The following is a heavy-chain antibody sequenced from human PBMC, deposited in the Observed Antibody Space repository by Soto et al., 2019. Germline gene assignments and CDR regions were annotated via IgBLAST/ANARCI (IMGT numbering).Heavy chain of an antibody. J-gene: IGHJ6*02. Sequence: QVHLQQWGAGLLKPSETLSLTCAVNGGSFRGYYWTWIRQPPGRGLECIGDIYHHGSINNNPSLNSRLSISLDTSKNQFSMNLSSVTAADTAVYFCARGGAHAASGSGRSKFGNGMDVWGPGTTVTVSS. D-gene: IGHD3-10*01. CDR3: ARGGAHAASGSGRSKFGNGMDV. V-gene: IGHV4-34*01. CDR2: IYHHGSI. CDR1: GGSFRGYY.